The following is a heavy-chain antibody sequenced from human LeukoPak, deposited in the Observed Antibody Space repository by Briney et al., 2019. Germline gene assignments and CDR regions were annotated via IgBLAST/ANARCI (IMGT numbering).Heavy chain of an antibody. CDR2: ISAYNGNT. CDR1: GYTFTSYG. V-gene: IGHV1-18*01. Sequence: GASVKVSCKASGYTFTSYGISWVRQAPGQGLEWMGWISAYNGNTNYAQKFQGRVTMTRDTSISTAYMELSRLRSDDTAVYYCAREGAMTYSWSYWGQGTLVTVSS. D-gene: IGHD3-3*01. CDR3: AREGAMTYSWSY. J-gene: IGHJ4*02.